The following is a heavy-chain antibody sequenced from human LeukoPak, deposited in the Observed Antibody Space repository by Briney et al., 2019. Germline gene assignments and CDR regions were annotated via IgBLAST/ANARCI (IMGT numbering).Heavy chain of an antibody. Sequence: KTGGSLRLSCAASGFTFSYAWMSWVRQAPGKGLEWVGRIKSKTDGGTTDYAAPVKGRFTISRDDSKTTLYLHTNSLKTEDTAIYYCVTDQGVYWGQGTLVTVSS. CDR1: GFTFSYAW. CDR2: IKSKTDGGTT. J-gene: IGHJ4*02. V-gene: IGHV3-15*01. D-gene: IGHD3-16*01. CDR3: VTDQGVY.